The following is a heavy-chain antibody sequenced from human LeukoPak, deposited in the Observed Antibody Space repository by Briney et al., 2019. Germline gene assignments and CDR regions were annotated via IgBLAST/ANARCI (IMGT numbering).Heavy chain of an antibody. Sequence: GGSLLLSCAASGFTFSSYAMSWVRQAPGKGLEWVSAISGSGGSTYYADSVEGRFTISRDNSKNTLYLQMNSLRAEDTAVYYCAKDPTPYSDHPFDYWGQGTLVTVSS. D-gene: IGHD4-17*01. J-gene: IGHJ4*02. CDR2: ISGSGGST. CDR1: GFTFSSYA. V-gene: IGHV3-23*01. CDR3: AKDPTPYSDHPFDY.